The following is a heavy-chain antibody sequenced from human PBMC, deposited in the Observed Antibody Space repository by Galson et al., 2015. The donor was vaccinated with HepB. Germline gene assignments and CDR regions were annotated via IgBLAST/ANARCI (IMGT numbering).Heavy chain of an antibody. D-gene: IGHD2-2*02. CDR2: IRSKAYGGTT. Sequence: SLRLSCAASGFTFGDYAMSWFRQAPGKGLEWVGFIRSKAYGGTTEYAASVKGRFTISRDDSKSIAYPQMNSLKTEDTAVYYCTRDRTYCSSTSCYTGPYFDYWGQGTLVTVSS. V-gene: IGHV3-49*03. CDR1: GFTFGDYA. J-gene: IGHJ4*02. CDR3: TRDRTYCSSTSCYTGPYFDY.